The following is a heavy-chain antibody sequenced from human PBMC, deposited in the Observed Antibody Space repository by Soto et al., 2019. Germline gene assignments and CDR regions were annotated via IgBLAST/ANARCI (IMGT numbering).Heavy chain of an antibody. J-gene: IGHJ6*01. CDR3: ARVFRGEQLRKYYGMDV. CDR1: GGSIRSSNW. Sequence: SLPCAVSGGSIRSSNWWSWVRQPPGKGLEWIGEIYHSGSTNYNPSLKSRVTISVDKSKDQFSLKLSSVTAADTAVYYCARVFRGEQLRKYYGMDVWGQGTTVTVSS. V-gene: IGHV4-4*02. D-gene: IGHD6-13*01. CDR2: IYHSGST.